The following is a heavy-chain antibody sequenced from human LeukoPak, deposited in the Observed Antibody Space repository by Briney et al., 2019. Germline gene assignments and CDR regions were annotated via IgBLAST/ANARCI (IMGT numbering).Heavy chain of an antibody. J-gene: IGHJ4*02. D-gene: IGHD3-10*01. CDR3: ARDISPFGVLLWFGAPDPYFDY. V-gene: IGHV3-23*01. CDR1: GFTFSSYA. CDR2: ISGSGGST. Sequence: GGSLRLSCAASGFTFSSYAMSWVRQAPGKGLEWVSAISGSGGSTYYADSVKGRFTISRDNSKNTLYLQMNSLRAEDTAVYYCARDISPFGVLLWFGAPDPYFDYWGQGTLVTVSS.